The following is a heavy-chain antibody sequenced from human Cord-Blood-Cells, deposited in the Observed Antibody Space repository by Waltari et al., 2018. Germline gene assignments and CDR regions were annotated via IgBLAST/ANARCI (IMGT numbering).Heavy chain of an antibody. D-gene: IGHD5-18*01. J-gene: IGHJ3*02. CDR1: RSTVLACA. CDR3: AKAGDTAMDDAFDI. CDR2: IRYNRGSI. Sequence: QPVESRGDLVQPSRSLSLPCARGRSTVLACAVLCVPPGKGLEWVSGIRYNRGSIGDADSVKSLFTISRDDAKIHLYLLMNSLRAEDTALYHFAKAGDTAMDDAFDIWGQGTMDIVSS. V-gene: IGHV3-9*01.